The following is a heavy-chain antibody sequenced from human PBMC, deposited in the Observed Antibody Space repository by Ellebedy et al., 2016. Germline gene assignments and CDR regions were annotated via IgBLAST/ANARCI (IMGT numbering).Heavy chain of an antibody. V-gene: IGHV1-24*01. J-gene: IGHJ3*02. Sequence: ASVKVSXXVSGYTLTELSMHWVRQAPGKGLEWMGGFDPEDGETIYAQKFQGRVTMTRNTSISTAYMELSSLRSEDTAVYYCALHRLTIYDAFDIWGQGTMVTVSS. D-gene: IGHD1-14*01. CDR1: GYTLTELS. CDR3: ALHRLTIYDAFDI. CDR2: FDPEDGET.